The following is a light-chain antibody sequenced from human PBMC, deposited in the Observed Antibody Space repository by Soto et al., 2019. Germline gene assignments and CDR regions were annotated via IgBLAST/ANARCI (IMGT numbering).Light chain of an antibody. CDR2: GAS. J-gene: IGKJ5*01. CDR1: QNIASW. CDR3: QQYNIYSAT. V-gene: IGKV1-5*01. Sequence: DIQMTQSPSTLSASVGDRVTITCRASQNIASWLAWYQQEPGKAPKVLIYGASTLESWVPSRFSGSGSGTEFTLNIRNLQPGDFATCSCQQYNIYSATFGKGTRLAIK.